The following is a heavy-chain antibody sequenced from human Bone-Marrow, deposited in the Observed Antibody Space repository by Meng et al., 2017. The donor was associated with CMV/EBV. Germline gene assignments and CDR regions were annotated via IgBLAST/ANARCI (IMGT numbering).Heavy chain of an antibody. V-gene: IGHV3-9*01. CDR2: ISWNSGSI. Sequence: GESLKISCAASGFTFDNYAMHWVRQAPGKGLEWVSGISWNSGSIGYADSVKGRFTISRDNAKNSLYLQMNSLRAEDTALYYCAREVPTTDYFDFWGPGRLVTVSS. CDR1: GFTFDNYA. CDR3: AREVPTTDYFDF. D-gene: IGHD4/OR15-4a*01. J-gene: IGHJ4*02.